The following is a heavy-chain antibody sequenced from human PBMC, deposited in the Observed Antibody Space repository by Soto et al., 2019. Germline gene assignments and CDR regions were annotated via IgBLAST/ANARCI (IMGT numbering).Heavy chain of an antibody. V-gene: IGHV4-31*03. Sequence: QVQLQESGPGLVKPSQTLSLTCIVSGASISSGGYYYHLIRQHPGKGLEWIGYIFHSGSTYYNPSLRSRVTMSADTSKNQFSLKLTSVTAADTAVYYCARGGDHATTPAHPWGQEILVTVSS. CDR3: ARGGDHATTPAHP. D-gene: IGHD1-26*01. J-gene: IGHJ5*02. CDR1: GASISSGGYY. CDR2: IFHSGST.